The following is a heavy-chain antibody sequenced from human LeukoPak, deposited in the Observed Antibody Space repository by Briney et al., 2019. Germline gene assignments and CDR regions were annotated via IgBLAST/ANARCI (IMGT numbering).Heavy chain of an antibody. Sequence: GGSLRLSCAASGFTFSSYAMSWVRQAPGKGLEWVSAISGSGGSTYYADSVKGRFTISRDSAKNSLYLQMNSLRAEDMALYYCAKGGRDGYDSFFDYWGQGTLVTVSS. CDR2: ISGSGGST. D-gene: IGHD5-12*01. J-gene: IGHJ4*02. CDR1: GFTFSSYA. V-gene: IGHV3-23*01. CDR3: AKGGRDGYDSFFDY.